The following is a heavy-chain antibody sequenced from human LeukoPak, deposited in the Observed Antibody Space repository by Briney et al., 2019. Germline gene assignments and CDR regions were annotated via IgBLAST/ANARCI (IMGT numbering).Heavy chain of an antibody. J-gene: IGHJ4*02. CDR1: GFTFSDYY. CDR2: ISSSSSTI. Sequence: PGGSLRLSCAASGFTFSDYYMSWIRQAPGKGLEWVSYISSSSSTIYYADSVKGRFTISRDNTKNSLYLQMNSLRVEDTAVYYCARDRNYGLDYWGQGTLVTVSS. V-gene: IGHV3-11*04. D-gene: IGHD3-10*01. CDR3: ARDRNYGLDY.